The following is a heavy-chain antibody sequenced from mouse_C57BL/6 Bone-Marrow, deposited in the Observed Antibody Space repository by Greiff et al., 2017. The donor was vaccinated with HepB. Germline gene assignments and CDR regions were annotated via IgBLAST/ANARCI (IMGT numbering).Heavy chain of an antibody. CDR1: GYTFTSYW. J-gene: IGHJ3*01. CDR2: IDPSDSYT. CDR3: ARGGSLYYYGSSPFAY. Sequence: QVQLQQPGAELVMPGASVKLSCKASGYTFTSYWMHWVKQRPGQGLEWIGEIDPSDSYTNYNQKFKGKSTLTVDKSSSTAYMQLSSLTSEDSAVYYCARGGSLYYYGSSPFAYWGQGTLVTVSA. D-gene: IGHD1-1*01. V-gene: IGHV1-69*01.